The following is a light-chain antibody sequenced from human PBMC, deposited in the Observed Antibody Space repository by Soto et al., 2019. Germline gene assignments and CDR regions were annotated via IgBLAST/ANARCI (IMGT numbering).Light chain of an antibody. CDR3: QQYNSWFRT. V-gene: IGKV3-15*01. CDR1: QSVSSN. J-gene: IGKJ1*01. Sequence: EIVMTQSPATLSVSPGERATLSCRASQSVSSNLAWYQQKPGQAPRLLIYGASTRATGIPARFSGSGSGTEFTLTISSLQPEDCAVYYCQQYNSWFRTFGQGTKVEIK. CDR2: GAS.